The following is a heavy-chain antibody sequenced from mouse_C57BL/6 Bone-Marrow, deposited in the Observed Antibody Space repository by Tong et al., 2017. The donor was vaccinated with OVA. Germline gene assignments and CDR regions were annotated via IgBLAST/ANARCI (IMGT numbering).Heavy chain of an antibody. J-gene: IGHJ3*01. CDR1: GYSFTGYN. V-gene: IGHV1S135*01. CDR2: IDPYYGGT. Sequence: EVQLQESGPELVNPVASVKISCKASGYSFTGYNMNWVKQSNGKSLEWIGNIDPYYGGTSYNQKFKGKATLTVDKSSSTAYMQLKSLTSEDSAVYYCARGRMVTTWFAYWGQGTLVTVSA. CDR3: ARGRMVTTWFAY. D-gene: IGHD2-3*01.